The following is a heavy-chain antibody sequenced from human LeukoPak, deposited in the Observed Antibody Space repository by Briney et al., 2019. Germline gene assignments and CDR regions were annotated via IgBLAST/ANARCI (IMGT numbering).Heavy chain of an antibody. CDR1: GFTFSSYW. CDR3: ARDGGAYNWNYADDY. J-gene: IGHJ4*02. Sequence: GGSLRLSCAASGFTFSSYWMSWVRQAPGKGLEWVANIKQDGSEKYYVDSVKGRFTISRDNAKNSLYLQMNSLRAEDTAVYYCARDGGAYNWNYADDYWGQGTLVTVSS. CDR2: IKQDGSEK. V-gene: IGHV3-7*01. D-gene: IGHD1-7*01.